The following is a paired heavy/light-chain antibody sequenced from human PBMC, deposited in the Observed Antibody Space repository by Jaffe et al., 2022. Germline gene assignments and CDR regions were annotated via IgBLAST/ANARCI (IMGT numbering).Light chain of an antibody. J-gene: IGLJ1*01. CDR1: SSDVGGYNY. Sequence: QSALTQPASVSGSPGQSITISCTGTSSDVGGYNYVSWYQQHPGKAPKLMIYDVSNRPSGVSNRFSGSKSGNTASLTISGLQAEDEADYYCSSYTSSSTRLCVFGTGTKVTVL. V-gene: IGLV2-14*03. CDR2: DVS. CDR3: SSYTSSSTRLCV.
Heavy chain of an antibody. Sequence: EVQLVESGGGLVQPGGSLRLSCAASGFTVSSNYMSWVRQAPGKGLEWVSVIYSGGSTYYADSVKGRFTISRDNSKNTLYLQMNSLRAEDTAVYYCARTWNYDYVWGSYRYPYVPYYYYYMDVWGKGTTVTVSS. CDR1: GFTVSSNY. J-gene: IGHJ6*03. V-gene: IGHV3-66*02. CDR3: ARTWNYDYVWGSYRYPYVPYYYYYMDV. D-gene: IGHD3-16*02. CDR2: IYSGGST.